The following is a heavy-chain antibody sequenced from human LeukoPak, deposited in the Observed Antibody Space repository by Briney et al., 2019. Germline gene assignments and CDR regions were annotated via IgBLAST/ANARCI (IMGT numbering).Heavy chain of an antibody. V-gene: IGHV1-18*01. J-gene: IGHJ4*02. CDR3: ARNAFNTSSENYFDF. D-gene: IGHD6-6*01. Sequence: ASVKVSCKASGFAFTAYGITWVRQAPGQGLEWMGWISAYNGDTNYAQSFQGRVTMTTDTSTSTAYMELRSLKSDDTAVYYCARNAFNTSSENYFDFWGRGTLVTVSS. CDR2: ISAYNGDT. CDR1: GFAFTAYG.